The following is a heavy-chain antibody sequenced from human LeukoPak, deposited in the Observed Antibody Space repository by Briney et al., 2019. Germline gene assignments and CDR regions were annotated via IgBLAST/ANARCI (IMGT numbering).Heavy chain of an antibody. CDR3: VKGGYCSGGSCYSELDY. CDR2: ISSNGGST. D-gene: IGHD2-15*01. J-gene: IGHJ4*02. V-gene: IGHV3-64D*06. Sequence: GGSLRLSCSASGFTFSSYAMHWVRQAPGKGLEYVSAISSNGGSTYYADSVKGRFTISRDNSKNTPYLQMSSLRAEDTAVYYCVKGGYCSGGSCYSELDYWGQGTLVTVSS. CDR1: GFTFSSYA.